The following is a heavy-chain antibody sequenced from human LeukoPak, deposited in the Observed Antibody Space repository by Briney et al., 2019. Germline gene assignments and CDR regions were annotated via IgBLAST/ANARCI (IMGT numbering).Heavy chain of an antibody. V-gene: IGHV4-34*01. CDR3: ARDIVVVPAASNWFDP. D-gene: IGHD2-2*01. J-gene: IGHJ5*02. Sequence: PPGKGXXXIGEINHSGSTNYNPSLKSRVTISVDTSKNQFSLKLSSVTAADTAVYYCARDIVVVPAASNWFDPWGQGTLVTVSS. CDR2: INHSGST.